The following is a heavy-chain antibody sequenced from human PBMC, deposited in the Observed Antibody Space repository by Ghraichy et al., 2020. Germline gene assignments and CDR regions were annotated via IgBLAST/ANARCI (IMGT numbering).Heavy chain of an antibody. Sequence: TLSLTCTVSGGSISSGGYYWSWIRQHPGKGLEWIGYIYYSGSTYYNPSLKSRVTISVDTSKNQFSLKLSSVTAADTAVYYCARVWALGGVVAATFDYWGQGTLVTVSS. V-gene: IGHV4-31*03. J-gene: IGHJ4*02. CDR2: IYYSGST. CDR1: GGSISSGGYY. CDR3: ARVWALGGVVAATFDY. D-gene: IGHD2-15*01.